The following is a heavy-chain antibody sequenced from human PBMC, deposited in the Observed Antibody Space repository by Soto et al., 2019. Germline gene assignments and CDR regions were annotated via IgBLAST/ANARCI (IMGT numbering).Heavy chain of an antibody. D-gene: IGHD1-26*01. V-gene: IGHV4-59*01. CDR3: ARPYSGAYWAAFDI. Sequence: QVQLQESGPGLVKPSETLSLTCTVSGASIRTYYWSWIRQPPGKGLEWIGYIYYSGTSNYNPSLRRRVTISLATSKSQFSLRLSSVTAADTAVYYCARPYSGAYWAAFDIWGQGTMVTVSS. CDR1: GASIRTYY. J-gene: IGHJ3*02. CDR2: IYYSGTS.